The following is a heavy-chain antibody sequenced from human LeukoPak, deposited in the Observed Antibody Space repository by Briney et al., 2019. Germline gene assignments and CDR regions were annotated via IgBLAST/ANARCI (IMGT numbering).Heavy chain of an antibody. CDR1: GYTFTSYG. CDR2: ISAYNGNT. CDR3: ARGYCSRGSCHKMNYYYYYMDV. J-gene: IGHJ6*03. V-gene: IGHV1-18*01. D-gene: IGHD2-15*01. Sequence: ASVKVSCKASGYTFTSYGISWVRQAPGQGLEWMGWISAYNGNTNYAQKLQGRVTMTTDTSTSTAYMELSSLRSEDTAVYYCARGYCSRGSCHKMNYYYYYMDVWGKGTTVTVSS.